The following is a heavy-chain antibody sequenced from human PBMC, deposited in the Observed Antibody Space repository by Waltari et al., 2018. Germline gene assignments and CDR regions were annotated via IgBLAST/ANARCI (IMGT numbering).Heavy chain of an antibody. V-gene: IGHV5-51*01. J-gene: IGHJ4*02. CDR1: GYSFTSYW. CDR3: ARLVMGDIVAAAGFDY. Sequence: EVQLVQSGAEVKKPGESLKISCKGSGYSFTSYWIGWVRQMPGKGLEWMGIIYPGDSDTRYSPSFQGQVTSSADKSISTAYLQWSSLKASDTAMYYCARLVMGDIVAAAGFDYWGQGTLVTVSS. CDR2: IYPGDSDT. D-gene: IGHD5-12*01.